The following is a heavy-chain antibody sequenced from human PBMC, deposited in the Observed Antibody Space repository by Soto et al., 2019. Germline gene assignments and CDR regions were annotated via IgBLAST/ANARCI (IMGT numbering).Heavy chain of an antibody. J-gene: IGHJ4*02. CDR3: ARTRPYGDY. Sequence: GGSLRLSCAASGFTFSSYAMHWVRQAPGKGLEWVAVISYDGSNKYYADSVKGRFTISRDNSKNTLYLQMNSLRAEDTAVYYCARTRPYGDYWGQGTLVTVSS. CDR2: ISYDGSNK. CDR1: GFTFSSYA. D-gene: IGHD2-8*01. V-gene: IGHV3-30-3*01.